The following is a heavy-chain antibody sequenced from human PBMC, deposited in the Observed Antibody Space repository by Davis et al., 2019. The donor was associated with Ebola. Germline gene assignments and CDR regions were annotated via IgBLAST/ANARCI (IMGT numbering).Heavy chain of an antibody. CDR3: ARDGGIAAAGYFDY. D-gene: IGHD6-13*01. CDR2: IYHSGST. V-gene: IGHV4-4*02. CDR1: GGSISRSNW. Sequence: MPSETLSLTCAVSGGSISRSNWWSLVRQPPGKGLEWIGEIYHSGSTNYNPSLKSRVTISVDKSKNQFSLKLSSVTAADTAVYYCARDGGIAAAGYFDYWGQGTLVTVSS. J-gene: IGHJ4*02.